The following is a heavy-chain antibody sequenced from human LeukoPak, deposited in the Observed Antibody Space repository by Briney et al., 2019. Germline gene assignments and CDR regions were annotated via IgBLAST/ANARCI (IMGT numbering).Heavy chain of an antibody. V-gene: IGHV1-24*01. D-gene: IGHD3-10*01. CDR2: FDPEDGET. CDR3: ATLPYYYGSGSYYWFYFDY. CDR1: GYTLTELS. J-gene: IGHJ4*02. Sequence: ASVKVSCKVSGYTLTELSMHWVRQAPGKGLEWMGGFDPEDGETIYAQKFQGRVTMTKDTSTDTAYMELSSLRSEDTAVYYCATLPYYYGSGSYYWFYFDYWGQGTLVTVSS.